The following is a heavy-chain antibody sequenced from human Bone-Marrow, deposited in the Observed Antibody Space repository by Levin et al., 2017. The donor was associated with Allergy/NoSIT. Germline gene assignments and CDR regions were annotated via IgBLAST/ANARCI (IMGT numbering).Heavy chain of an antibody. CDR1: GYTFSSYY. CDR2: VNPTGGTP. CDR3: ARESSAPHLDY. Sequence: GESLKISCKASGYTFSSYYIHWVRQAPGQGLEWMGIVNPTGGTPNYAPKFQGRVAMTRDTSTNTVYMELSSLRSEDTAVYYCARESSAPHLDYWGQGTLVTVSS. V-gene: IGHV1-46*01. J-gene: IGHJ4*02.